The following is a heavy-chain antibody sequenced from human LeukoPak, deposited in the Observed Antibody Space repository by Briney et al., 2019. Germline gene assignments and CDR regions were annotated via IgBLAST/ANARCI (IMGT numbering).Heavy chain of an antibody. CDR1: GDSVSSNSAA. Sequence: SQTLSLTCAISGDSVSSNSAAWNWIRQSPSRGLEWLGRTYYRPEWYNDYAVSVKSRITLKADTSKNQFSLQLNSVTPEDTAVYYCARGRYSIGPYYYYFGMDVWGQGTTVTVSS. J-gene: IGHJ6*02. D-gene: IGHD6-19*01. CDR3: ARGRYSIGPYYYYFGMDV. V-gene: IGHV6-1*01. CDR2: TYYRPEWYN.